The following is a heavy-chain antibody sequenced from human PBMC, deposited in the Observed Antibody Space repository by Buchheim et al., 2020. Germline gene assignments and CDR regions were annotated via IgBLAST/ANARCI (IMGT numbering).Heavy chain of an antibody. CDR3: ARGPPYYYYGMDV. V-gene: IGHV4-34*01. CDR1: GGSFSGYY. J-gene: IGHJ6*02. Sequence: QVQLQQWGAGLLKPSETLSLTRAVYGGSFSGYYWSWIRQPPGKGLEWIGEINHSGSTNYNPSLKSRVTISVDTSKNQFSLKLSSVTAADTAVYYCARGPPYYYYGMDVWGQGTT. CDR2: INHSGST.